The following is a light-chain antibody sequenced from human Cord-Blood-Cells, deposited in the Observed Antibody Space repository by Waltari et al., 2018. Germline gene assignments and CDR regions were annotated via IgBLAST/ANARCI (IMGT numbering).Light chain of an antibody. V-gene: IGKV3-11*01. CDR2: DAS. CDR1: QSVSSY. J-gene: IGKJ2*01. Sequence: EIVLTQSPATLSLSPGERATLSCRASQSVSSYLAWDQQKPGQAPRLLIDDASNRATGIPARVSGSGSGTDFTLTISSLEPEDFAVYYCQQRSNWPPYTFGQGTKLEIK. CDR3: QQRSNWPPYT.